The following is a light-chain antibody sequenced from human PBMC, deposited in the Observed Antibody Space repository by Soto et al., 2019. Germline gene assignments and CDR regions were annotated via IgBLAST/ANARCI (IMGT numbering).Light chain of an antibody. J-gene: IGKJ1*01. CDR1: QNLGTLY. CDR2: SAS. Sequence: EIVLTQSPGTLSLSPGERGTLSCRASQNLGTLYLAWFQQKSGQAPRLLIYSASRRATGIPDRFSGSGSGTEFTLTISSLQSEDFAVYYCQQSNNWPWTFGQGSKVDIK. CDR3: QQSNNWPWT. V-gene: IGKV3D-15*01.